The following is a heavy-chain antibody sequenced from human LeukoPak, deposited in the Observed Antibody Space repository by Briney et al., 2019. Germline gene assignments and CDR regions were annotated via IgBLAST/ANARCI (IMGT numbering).Heavy chain of an antibody. CDR1: GFTFSYYG. V-gene: IGHV3-30*03. CDR2: ISYDGSNK. CDR3: ARYSGYDDEGEYFDY. D-gene: IGHD5-12*01. Sequence: GGSLRLSCAASGFTFSYYGMHWVRQAPGKGLEWVAVISYDGSNKYYADSVKGRFTISRDNAKNSLYLQMNSLRAEDTAVYYCARYSGYDDEGEYFDYWGQGTLVTVSS. J-gene: IGHJ4*02.